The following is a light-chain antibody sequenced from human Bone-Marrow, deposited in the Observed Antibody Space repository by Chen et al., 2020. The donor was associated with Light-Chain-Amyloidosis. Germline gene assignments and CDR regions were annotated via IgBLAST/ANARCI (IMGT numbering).Light chain of an antibody. Sequence: SYELTQPPSASVSPGPPARITCSGDDLPTKYAYWYQQKPGQAPVLVIHRDTERPSGISERFSGSSSGTTATLTISGVQAEDEADYHCQSADSSGTYEVIFGGGTKLTVL. V-gene: IGLV3-25*03. CDR3: QSADSSGTYEVI. CDR1: DLPTKY. J-gene: IGLJ2*01. CDR2: RDT.